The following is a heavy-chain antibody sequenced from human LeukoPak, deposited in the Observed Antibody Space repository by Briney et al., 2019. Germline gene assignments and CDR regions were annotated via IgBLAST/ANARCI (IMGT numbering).Heavy chain of an antibody. D-gene: IGHD6-13*01. V-gene: IGHV3-74*01. CDR3: ARGMDNIDY. CDR1: VFTFSSYW. J-gene: IGHJ4*02. CDR2: IRSDGST. Sequence: GGSLRLSCAASVFTFSSYWMHWVRQAPGKGLVWVSRIRSDGSTTYSDSVKGGFTISRDNAKNTLYLQMNSLRAEDTAVYYCARGMDNIDYWGQGTLVTVSS.